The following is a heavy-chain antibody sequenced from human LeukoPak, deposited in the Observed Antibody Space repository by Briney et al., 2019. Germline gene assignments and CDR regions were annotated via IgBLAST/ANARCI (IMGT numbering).Heavy chain of an antibody. Sequence: PGGSLRLSCAASGFTFSSYSMNWFRQAPGKGLEWVSSISSSSSYIYYADSVKGRFTISRDNAKNSLYLQMNSLRAEDTAVYYCARDQGMSGSWTFDYWGQGTLVTVSS. CDR1: GFTFSSYS. CDR3: ARDQGMSGSWTFDY. CDR2: ISSSSSYI. D-gene: IGHD1-26*01. J-gene: IGHJ4*02. V-gene: IGHV3-21*01.